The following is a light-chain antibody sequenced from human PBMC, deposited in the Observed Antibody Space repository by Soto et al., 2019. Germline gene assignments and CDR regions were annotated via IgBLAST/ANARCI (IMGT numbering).Light chain of an antibody. Sequence: QSALTQPASVSGSPGQSITVSCTGTSSDVGGYNCVSWYQQHPGKAPRLMIYDVTNRPSGVSDRFSGSKSGNTASLTISGLQAEDEADYYCSSYRRGSTYVFGTGTKLTVL. CDR3: SSYRRGSTYV. J-gene: IGLJ1*01. V-gene: IGLV2-14*03. CDR1: SSDVGGYNC. CDR2: DVT.